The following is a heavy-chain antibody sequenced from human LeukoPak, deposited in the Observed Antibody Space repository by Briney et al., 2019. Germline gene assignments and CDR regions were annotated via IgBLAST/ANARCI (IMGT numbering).Heavy chain of an antibody. CDR3: ARYYDSSGYGRFDP. D-gene: IGHD3-22*01. CDR2: INPNSGGT. J-gene: IGHJ5*02. Sequence: ASVKVSCKASGYTFTSYDINWVRQATGQGLEWMGWINPNSGGTNYAQKFQGRVTMTRDTSISTAYMELSRLRSDDTAVYYCARYYDSSGYGRFDPWGQGTLVTVSS. CDR1: GYTFTSYD. V-gene: IGHV1-2*02.